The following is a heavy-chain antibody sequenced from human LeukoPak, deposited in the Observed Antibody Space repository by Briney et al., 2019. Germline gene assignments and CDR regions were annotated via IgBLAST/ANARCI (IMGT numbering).Heavy chain of an antibody. D-gene: IGHD6-19*01. CDR2: INHSGST. Sequence: KPSETLSLTCAVYGGSFSGYYWSWIRQPPGKGLEWIGEINHSGSTNYNPSLKSRVTISVDTSKNQFSLKLSSVTAADTAVYDCAYSTSVAGNNWGQGTLVTVSS. V-gene: IGHV4-34*01. J-gene: IGHJ4*02. CDR3: AYSTSVAGNN. CDR1: GGSFSGYY.